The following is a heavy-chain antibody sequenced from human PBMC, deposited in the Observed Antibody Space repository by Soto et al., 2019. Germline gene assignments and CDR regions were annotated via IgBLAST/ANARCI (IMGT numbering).Heavy chain of an antibody. J-gene: IGHJ6*02. CDR3: ASAPSSGSRFYYYGMDV. Sequence: SVKVSCKASGGTFSSYAISWVRQAPGQGLEWMGGIIPIFGTANYAQKFQGRVTITADESTSTAYMELSSLRSEDTAEYYCASAPSSGSRFYYYGMDVWGQGTTVTVSS. CDR2: IIPIFGTA. D-gene: IGHD3-10*01. V-gene: IGHV1-69*13. CDR1: GGTFSSYA.